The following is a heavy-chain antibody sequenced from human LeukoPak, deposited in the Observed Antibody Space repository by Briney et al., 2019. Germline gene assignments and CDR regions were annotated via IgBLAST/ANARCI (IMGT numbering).Heavy chain of an antibody. CDR3: ASLDAPNAPKAAARQLYYYYLDV. CDR1: GGSISSYY. D-gene: IGHD2-15*01. V-gene: IGHV4-59*08. J-gene: IGHJ6*03. Sequence: HPSETLSLTCTVSGGSISSYYWSWIRQPPEKGLEWIGYIYYSGSTNYNPSLKSRVTISVDTSKNQFSLKLSSVTAADTAVYYCASLDAPNAPKAAARQLYYYYLDVWGKGTTVTVSS. CDR2: IYYSGST.